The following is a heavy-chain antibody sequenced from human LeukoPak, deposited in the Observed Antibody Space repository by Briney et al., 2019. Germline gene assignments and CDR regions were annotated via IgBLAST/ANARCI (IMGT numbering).Heavy chain of an antibody. Sequence: SVKVSCKASGGTFSSYTISWVRQAPGQGLEWMGRIIPILGIANYAQKFQGRVTITADKSTSTAYMELSSLRSEDTAVYYCAREEDYYDSSSYSFVSDYWGQGTLVTVSS. D-gene: IGHD3-22*01. CDR3: AREEDYYDSSSYSFVSDY. V-gene: IGHV1-69*04. CDR1: GGTFSSYT. CDR2: IIPILGIA. J-gene: IGHJ4*02.